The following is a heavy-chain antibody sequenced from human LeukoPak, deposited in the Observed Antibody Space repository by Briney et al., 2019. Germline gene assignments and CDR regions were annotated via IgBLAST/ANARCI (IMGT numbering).Heavy chain of an antibody. J-gene: IGHJ5*02. V-gene: IGHV4-4*07. CDR2: IYTSGGT. CDR3: ARAGIVGATYNWFDP. D-gene: IGHD1-26*01. CDR1: GGSIGSYY. Sequence: SETLSLTCTVSGGSIGSYYWSWIRQPAGKGLEWIGRIYTSGGTNYNPSLKSRVTMSVDTSKNQFSLKLSSVTAADTAVYYCARAGIVGATYNWFDPWGQGTLVTVSS.